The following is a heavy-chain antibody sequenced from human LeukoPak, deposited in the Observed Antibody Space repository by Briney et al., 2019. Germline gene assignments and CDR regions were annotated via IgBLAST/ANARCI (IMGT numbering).Heavy chain of an antibody. D-gene: IGHD3-10*01. J-gene: IGHJ4*02. Sequence: PGGPLTLTCAASGFTFSSYWMSWVRQAPGKGLEWVANIKQDGSEKYYVDSVKGRFTISKDNAKNSLYLQMNSLRAEDTAVYYCAREATFGECSDYWGQGTLVTVSS. CDR2: IKQDGSEK. V-gene: IGHV3-7*01. CDR3: AREATFGECSDY. CDR1: GFTFSSYW.